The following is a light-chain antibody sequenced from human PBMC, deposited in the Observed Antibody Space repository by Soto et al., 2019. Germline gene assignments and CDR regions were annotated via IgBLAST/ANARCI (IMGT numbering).Light chain of an antibody. Sequence: QSVLTQPASVSGSPGQSITISCTGTSSDVGGYNFVSWYQQHPGKAPKFIIYDVRNRPSGVSNRFSGSRSGNTASLTISGLQADYEADYYCSSYTSSSTVIFGGGTKLTVL. J-gene: IGLJ2*01. CDR1: SSDVGGYNF. CDR3: SSYTSSSTVI. CDR2: DVR. V-gene: IGLV2-14*03.